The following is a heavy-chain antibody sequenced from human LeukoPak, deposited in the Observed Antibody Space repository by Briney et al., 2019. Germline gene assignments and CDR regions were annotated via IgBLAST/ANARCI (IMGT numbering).Heavy chain of an antibody. Sequence: SETLSLTCTVSGGSISSYYWSWIRQPAGKGLEYIGRIYTSGSTNYNPSLKSRVTMSVDMSKNQFSLKLSSVTAADTAVYYCASQLLSGSYSPSPFDYWGQGTLVTVSS. CDR1: GGSISSYY. CDR2: IYTSGST. D-gene: IGHD3-10*01. J-gene: IGHJ4*02. V-gene: IGHV4-4*07. CDR3: ASQLLSGSYSPSPFDY.